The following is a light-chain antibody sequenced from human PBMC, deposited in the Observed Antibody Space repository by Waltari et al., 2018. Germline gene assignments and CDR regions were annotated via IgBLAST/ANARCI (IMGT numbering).Light chain of an antibody. J-gene: IGLJ1*01. CDR3: TSYAGNSNTYV. V-gene: IGLV2-8*01. CDR1: SSDVGGYNY. CDR2: EVN. Sequence: QSALTQPPSASGSPGQSVTISCTGTSSDVGGYNYVSWYQQHPGKAPKLMIYEVNKRPSGVPDRFSGSKSGNTASLTVSGLQPEDDADHYCTSYAGNSNTYVFGTGTKVTVL.